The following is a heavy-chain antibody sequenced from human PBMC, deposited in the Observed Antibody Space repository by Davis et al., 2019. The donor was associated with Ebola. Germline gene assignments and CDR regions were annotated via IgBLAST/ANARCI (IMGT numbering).Heavy chain of an antibody. CDR3: ARDNSQLLWFGESIDNWFDP. Sequence: PGGSLRLSCEASGFTFSNYVMSWVRQAPGKGLEWVSAISVTGGRPFYADSVKGRFTISRDNSKNTLYLQMNSLRAEDTAVYYCARDNSQLLWFGESIDNWFDPWGQGTLVTVSS. CDR2: ISVTGGRP. D-gene: IGHD3-10*01. J-gene: IGHJ5*02. V-gene: IGHV3-23*01. CDR1: GFTFSNYV.